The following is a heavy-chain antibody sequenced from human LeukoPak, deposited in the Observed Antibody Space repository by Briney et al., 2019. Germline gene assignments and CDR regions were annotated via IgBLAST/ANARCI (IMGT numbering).Heavy chain of an antibody. V-gene: IGHV1-2*02. CDR3: ARAIAGAGSKGYFDY. CDR1: GYTFTDYY. D-gene: IGHD6-13*01. J-gene: IGHJ4*02. Sequence: EASVKVSCKASGYTFTDYYMHWVRQAPGQGLEWMGWINPNSGGTNYAQKFQDRVTMTRDTSISTAYMELSRLRSDDTAVYYCARAIAGAGSKGYFDYWGQGTLVTVSS. CDR2: INPNSGGT.